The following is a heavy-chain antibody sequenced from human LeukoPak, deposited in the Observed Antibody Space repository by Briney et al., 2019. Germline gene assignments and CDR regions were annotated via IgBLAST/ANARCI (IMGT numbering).Heavy chain of an antibody. CDR2: IRYDGSNK. Sequence: PGGSLRLSCAASGFTFSSYGMHWVRQAPGKGLEWVAFIRYDGSNKYYADSVKGRFTISRDNSKSTLYLQMNSLRAEDTAVYYCAKDMDLTVTPGNHYWGQGTLVTVSS. J-gene: IGHJ4*02. V-gene: IGHV3-30*02. CDR3: AKDMDLTVTPGNHY. CDR1: GFTFSSYG. D-gene: IGHD4-17*01.